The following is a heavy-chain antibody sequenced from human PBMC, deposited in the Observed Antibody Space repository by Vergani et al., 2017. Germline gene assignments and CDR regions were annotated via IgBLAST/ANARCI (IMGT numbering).Heavy chain of an antibody. J-gene: IGHJ6*02. CDR3: ARGNGDYAVNYYYYGMDV. Sequence: EVQLVESGGGLVQPGGSLRLSCAASGFTVSSNYMSWVRQAPGKGLEWVSVFYIDGSTYYADSVKGRFTISRHNSKNTLYLQMNSLRAEETAVYYCARGNGDYAVNYYYYGMDVWGQGTTVTVSS. V-gene: IGHV3-53*04. D-gene: IGHD4-17*01. CDR2: FYIDGST. CDR1: GFTVSSNY.